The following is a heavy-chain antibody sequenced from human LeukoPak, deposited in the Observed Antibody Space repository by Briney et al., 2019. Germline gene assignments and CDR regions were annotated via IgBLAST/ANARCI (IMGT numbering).Heavy chain of an antibody. Sequence: SVKVSCKASGDNFDNYAVNWVRQAPGQGLQWMGRIIPALDRANYAHNFQGRLTITADKSTKTAYMELSSLQSEDTGLYFCARRTDAVDDAFDIWGQGTMLIVSS. V-gene: IGHV1-69*04. J-gene: IGHJ3*02. CDR2: IIPALDRA. CDR3: ARRTDAVDDAFDI. D-gene: IGHD3/OR15-3a*01. CDR1: GDNFDNYA.